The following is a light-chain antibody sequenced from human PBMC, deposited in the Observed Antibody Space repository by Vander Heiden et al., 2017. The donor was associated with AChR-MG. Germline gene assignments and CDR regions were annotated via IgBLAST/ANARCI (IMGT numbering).Light chain of an antibody. Sequence: DIQITQSPSSVSASVGARVTITFRASPTINTWLAWYQQKPGQAPRLLIYDATNLQSGVPSRCSGSGFGRDFTLTIGGLQPEDFATYYCQQANSFPTFGQGTRLEIK. CDR3: QQANSFPT. V-gene: IGKV1-12*01. CDR2: DAT. CDR1: PTINTW. J-gene: IGKJ5*01.